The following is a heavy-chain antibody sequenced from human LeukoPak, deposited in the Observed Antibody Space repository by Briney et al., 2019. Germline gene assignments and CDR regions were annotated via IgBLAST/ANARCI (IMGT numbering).Heavy chain of an antibody. CDR3: GKDMGYYGLDV. CDR1: RFTFSNYG. Sequence: GGSLRLSCVASRFTFSNYGMYWVRQAPGKGLEWVAFIRNDGSNKYYADSVKGRFTISRDNSKNTLYLEMNSLRAEDTAVYSCGKDMGYYGLDVWGQGTTVTVSS. D-gene: IGHD3-10*01. J-gene: IGHJ6*02. V-gene: IGHV3-30*02. CDR2: IRNDGSNK.